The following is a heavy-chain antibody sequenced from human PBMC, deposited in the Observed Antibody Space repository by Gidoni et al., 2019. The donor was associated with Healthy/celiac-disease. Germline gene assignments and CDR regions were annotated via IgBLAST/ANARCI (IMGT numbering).Heavy chain of an antibody. Sequence: QGQQVESGGGLVKHGGSLRLSCAAPGFTFIDYYMSWIRQAPGKGLEWFSYISSSGSTIYYADSVKGRFTISRDNAKNSLYLQMNSLRAEDTAVYYCARRGDYEIYYYGMDVWGQGTTVTVSS. V-gene: IGHV3-11*01. CDR3: ARRGDYEIYYYGMDV. CDR2: ISSSGSTI. D-gene: IGHD4-17*01. J-gene: IGHJ6*02. CDR1: GFTFIDYY.